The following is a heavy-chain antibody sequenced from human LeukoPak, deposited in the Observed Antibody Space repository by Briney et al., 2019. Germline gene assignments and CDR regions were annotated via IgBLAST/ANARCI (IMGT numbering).Heavy chain of an antibody. J-gene: IGHJ4*02. CDR1: GDSVSSKNGA. D-gene: IGHD6-19*01. CDR3: ARDFGTTGWHTFDY. Sequence: PSQTLSLTCVVSGDSVSSKNGAWNWIRQSPSRGLEWLGRTYYRSKWYNDYAESMEGRMTISQDTSKNQYSLHLNSVTPGDTAVYYCARDFGTTGWHTFDYWGQGTLVTVSS. CDR2: TYYRSKWYN. V-gene: IGHV6-1*01.